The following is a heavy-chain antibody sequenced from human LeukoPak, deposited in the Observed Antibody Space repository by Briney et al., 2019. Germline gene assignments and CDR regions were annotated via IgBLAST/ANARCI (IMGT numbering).Heavy chain of an antibody. J-gene: IGHJ6*03. CDR2: IKQDGSEK. V-gene: IGHV3-7*01. CDR3: ARSGSIDNYYYYYMDV. CDR1: GFTFSSYW. Sequence: GGSLRLSCAASGFTFSSYWMSWVRQAPGKGLEWVANIKQDGSEKYYVDSVKGRFTISRDNAKNSLYLQMNSLRAEDTAVYYCARSGSIDNYYYYYMDVWGKGTTVTISS. D-gene: IGHD5-12*01.